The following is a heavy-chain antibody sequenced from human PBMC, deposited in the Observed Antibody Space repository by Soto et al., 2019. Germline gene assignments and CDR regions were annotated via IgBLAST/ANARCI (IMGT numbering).Heavy chain of an antibody. J-gene: IGHJ5*02. CDR1: GGTFSSYA. V-gene: IGHV1-69*13. D-gene: IGHD6-6*01. Sequence: SVKVSCKASGGTFSSYAISWVRQAPGQGLEWMGGIIPIFGTANYAQKFQGRVTITADESTSTAYMELSSLRSEDTSVYYCARDTYSSSSEGGFWFDPWGQGTLVTVSS. CDR2: IIPIFGTA. CDR3: ARDTYSSSSEGGFWFDP.